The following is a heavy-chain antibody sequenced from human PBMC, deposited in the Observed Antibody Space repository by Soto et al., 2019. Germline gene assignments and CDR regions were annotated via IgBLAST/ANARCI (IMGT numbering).Heavy chain of an antibody. CDR3: AIDKWGSSWEALGY. Sequence: QVQLVQSGAEVKKPGASMKISCKASGYTFTNYYMHWVRQAPGQGLEWMGIINPSGGSASYAQKFQGSVTMTRDTSTSTVYMELSSLRSEDTAVYYCAIDKWGSSWEALGYWGQVTLVTVSS. CDR2: INPSGGSA. CDR1: GYTFTNYY. J-gene: IGHJ4*02. D-gene: IGHD6-13*01. V-gene: IGHV1-46*01.